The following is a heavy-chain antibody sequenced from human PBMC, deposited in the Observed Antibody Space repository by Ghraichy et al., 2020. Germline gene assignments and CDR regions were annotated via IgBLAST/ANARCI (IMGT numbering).Heavy chain of an antibody. D-gene: IGHD6-13*01. Sequence: SETLSLTCTVSGGSISSYYWSWIRQPPGKGLEWIGYIYYSGSTNYNPSLKSRVTISVDTSKNQFSLKLSSVTAADTAVYYCARDRRIAAAGSYYFDYWGQVTLVTVSS. CDR2: IYYSGST. CDR3: ARDRRIAAAGSYYFDY. CDR1: GGSISSYY. J-gene: IGHJ4*02. V-gene: IGHV4-59*01.